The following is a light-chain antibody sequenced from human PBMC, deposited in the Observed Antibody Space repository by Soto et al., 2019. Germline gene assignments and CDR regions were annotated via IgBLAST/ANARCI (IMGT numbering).Light chain of an antibody. CDR1: QSVSSSY. Sequence: EIVLTQSPGTLSLYPGERATLSCRASQSVSSSYLAWYQQKPGQAPRLLIYGASSRATGIPDRFSGSGSGTDFTLTISRLEPEDFAVYYCQQYGSSLLFGQGTKVEIK. J-gene: IGKJ1*01. CDR3: QQYGSSLL. V-gene: IGKV3-20*01. CDR2: GAS.